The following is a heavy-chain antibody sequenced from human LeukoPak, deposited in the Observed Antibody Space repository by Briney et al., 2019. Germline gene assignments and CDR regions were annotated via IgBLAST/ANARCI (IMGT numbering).Heavy chain of an antibody. CDR2: IIPIFGTA. V-gene: IGHV1-69*06. CDR3: AREIGRQWLVVGYFDY. J-gene: IGHJ4*02. CDR1: GGTFSSYA. D-gene: IGHD6-19*01. Sequence: GASVKVSCKASGGTFSSYAISWVRQAPGQGLEWMGGIIPIFGTANYAQKFQGRVTITADRSTSTAYMELSSLRSEDTAVYYCAREIGRQWLVVGYFDYWGKGTLVTVFS.